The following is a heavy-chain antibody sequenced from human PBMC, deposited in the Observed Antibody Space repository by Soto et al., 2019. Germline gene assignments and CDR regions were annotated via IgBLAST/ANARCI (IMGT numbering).Heavy chain of an antibody. D-gene: IGHD5-18*01. CDR1: GGSISSYY. Sequence: SETLSLSCTVSGGSISSYYWSRIRQPPGKGLEWIGYIYYSGSTNYNPSLKSRVTISVDTSKNPFSLKLSSVTAADTAVYYCPRDRIQIGDAFDIWGQGTMVTVSS. CDR3: PRDRIQIGDAFDI. J-gene: IGHJ3*02. V-gene: IGHV4-59*01. CDR2: IYYSGST.